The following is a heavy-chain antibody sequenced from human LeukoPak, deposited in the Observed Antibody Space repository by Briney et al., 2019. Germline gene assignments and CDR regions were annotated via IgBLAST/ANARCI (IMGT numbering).Heavy chain of an antibody. CDR3: ARQEWDYYYYMDV. V-gene: IGHV4-39*01. CDR2: IYYSGST. D-gene: IGHD3-3*01. J-gene: IGHJ6*03. CDR1: GSSISSSSYY. Sequence: SGALSLTCTVSGSSISSSSYYWVWLRQPPGKGLVWIRSIYYSGSTYYNPSLKSRVTISVDTSKNQFSLKLSSVTAADTAVYYCARQEWDYYYYMDVWGKGTTVTISS.